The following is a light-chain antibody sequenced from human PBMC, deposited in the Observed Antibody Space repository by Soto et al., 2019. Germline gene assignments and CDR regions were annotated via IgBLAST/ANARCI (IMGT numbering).Light chain of an antibody. J-gene: IGKJ1*01. CDR3: QQTYSSPWT. CDR2: ETS. Sequence: DIQMTQSPSSLSASVGDGLTITCRASQSIDNNLNWYQQKPGKAPKLLIYETSILQSGVPSRFSGSGSGAEFTLTITSLQPEDVATYSCQQTYSSPWTFGQGTKVDIK. CDR1: QSIDNN. V-gene: IGKV1-39*01.